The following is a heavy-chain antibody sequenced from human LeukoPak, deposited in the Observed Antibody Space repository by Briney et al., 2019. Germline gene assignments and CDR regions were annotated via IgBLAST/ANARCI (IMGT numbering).Heavy chain of an antibody. D-gene: IGHD5-12*01. Sequence: PGRSLRLSCAAAALTFSSYGIRSASHDPRKWLGWEAVIGNDGSNKYYADSEKCRFTISGDNSNNTLYLQMNSLRDEDTAVYYCARERGYRGYDPPSGDYGMDVWGQGTTVTVSS. CDR2: IGNDGSNK. J-gene: IGHJ6*02. CDR3: ARERGYRGYDPPSGDYGMDV. CDR1: ALTFSSYG. V-gene: IGHV3-33*01.